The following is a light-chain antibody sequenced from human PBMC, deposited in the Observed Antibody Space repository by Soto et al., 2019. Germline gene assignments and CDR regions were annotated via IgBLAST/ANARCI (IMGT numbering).Light chain of an antibody. J-gene: IGKJ1*01. CDR2: AAS. V-gene: IGKV1-39*01. CDR1: QSISSY. Sequence: DIQITQSPSSLSASVGDRVTITCRASQSISSYLNWYQQKPGKAPKLLIYAASSLQSGVPSRFSGSGSGTDFTLTISSLQPDDFATYYCQQYNSYSVTFGQGTKVDI. CDR3: QQYNSYSVT.